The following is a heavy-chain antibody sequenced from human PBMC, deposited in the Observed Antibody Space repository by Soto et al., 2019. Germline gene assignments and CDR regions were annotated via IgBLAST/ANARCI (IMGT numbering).Heavy chain of an antibody. D-gene: IGHD1-26*01. J-gene: IGHJ6*02. V-gene: IGHV2-5*02. Sequence: ITLNESGPTLVKPTQTLTLTCTFSGFSLNTGGVGVGWVRQPRGKAMEWLALIYWDDDERYRPSLRSRLNITKDTINNQVVLTMTNMDPEDTATYYCVRSWRYYGVDSYDGMDAWGQGTKVTVSS. CDR3: VRSWRYYGVDSYDGMDA. CDR1: GFSLNTGGVG. CDR2: IYWDDDE.